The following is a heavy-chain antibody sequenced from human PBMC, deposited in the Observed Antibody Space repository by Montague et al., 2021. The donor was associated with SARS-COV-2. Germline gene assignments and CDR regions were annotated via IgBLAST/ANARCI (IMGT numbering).Heavy chain of an antibody. J-gene: IGHJ4*02. Sequence: TLSLTCTVSGGSISSGSYYWSWIRQPAGKGLEWIGRISISGSNNYNPSLKSRVTISADTSKNQFSLKLSSVTAADTAVYYCARDIAVTGPFDYWGQGTLVTVSS. V-gene: IGHV4-61*02. CDR2: ISISGSN. CDR3: ARDIAVTGPFDY. CDR1: GGSISSGSYY. D-gene: IGHD6-19*01.